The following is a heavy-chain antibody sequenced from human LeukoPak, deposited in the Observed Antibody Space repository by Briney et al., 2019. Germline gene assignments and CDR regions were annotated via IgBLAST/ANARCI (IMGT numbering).Heavy chain of an antibody. V-gene: IGHV5-51*01. CDR3: ARHVILQRDYDFFSGHQGYYYMDV. CDR2: INPADADT. Sequence: GESLKISCKGSGYSFTNYWIGWVRQMPGIGLEWMGIINPADADTRYSPSVVGQVTISADTSISTAFLQWSSLEASDTAIYYCARHVILQRDYDFFSGHQGYYYMDVWGEGTTVTVSS. CDR1: GYSFTNYW. J-gene: IGHJ6*03. D-gene: IGHD3-3*01.